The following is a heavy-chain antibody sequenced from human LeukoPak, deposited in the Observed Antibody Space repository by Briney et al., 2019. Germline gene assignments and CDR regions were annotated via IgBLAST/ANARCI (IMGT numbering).Heavy chain of an antibody. J-gene: IGHJ4*02. CDR3: EREWCVESN. CDR2: ISYDGTKT. Sequence: PGGSLRLSCAPSGFTFSSSNMHWVRQTPGRGLEWVALISYDGTKTYYGESVKGRFTVSRDNSKNMLFLQMNSLSAEDTAIYYCEREWCVESNWGQGARVTVSS. V-gene: IGHV3-30*04. CDR1: GFTFSSSN. D-gene: IGHD2-15*01.